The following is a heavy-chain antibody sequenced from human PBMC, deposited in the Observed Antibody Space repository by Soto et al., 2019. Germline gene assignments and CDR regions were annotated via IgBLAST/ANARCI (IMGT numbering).Heavy chain of an antibody. Sequence: GGSLRLSCAASGFTFSGSTLYWVRQASGKGLEWVGRIRATVNNFATEYAASVKGRFTISRDDSRNTAYLQMNSLKTEDTAVYYCTRHEDVYGDYDLFDPWGQGTLVTVSS. D-gene: IGHD4-17*01. CDR2: IRATVNNFAT. V-gene: IGHV3-73*01. J-gene: IGHJ5*02. CDR3: TRHEDVYGDYDLFDP. CDR1: GFTFSGST.